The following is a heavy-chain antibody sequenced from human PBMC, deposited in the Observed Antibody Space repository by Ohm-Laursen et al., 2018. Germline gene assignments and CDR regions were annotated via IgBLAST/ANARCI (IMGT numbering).Heavy chain of an antibody. Sequence: SLRLSCAASGFTFGDYAMHWVRQAPGKGLEWVSGISWNSGSIGYAGSVKGRFTISRDNAKNSLYLQMNSLRAEDTALYYCAKSTTRYSSSGVLLDYWGQGTLVTVSS. CDR3: AKSTTRYSSSGVLLDY. CDR2: ISWNSGSI. CDR1: GFTFGDYA. V-gene: IGHV3-9*01. J-gene: IGHJ4*02. D-gene: IGHD6-6*01.